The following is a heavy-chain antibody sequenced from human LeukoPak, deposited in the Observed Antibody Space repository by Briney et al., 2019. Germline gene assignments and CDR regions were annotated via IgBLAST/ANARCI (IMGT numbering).Heavy chain of an antibody. J-gene: IGHJ4*02. CDR1: GFTFSSYW. CDR2: INSDGSTT. D-gene: IGHD3-10*01. Sequence: GGSLRLSCAASGFTFSSYWMHWVRQAPGKGLVWVSRINSDGSTTNYADSVKGRFTISRDNAKNTLYLRMNSLRAGDTAVYYCANSRYSGIADYWGQGTLVTVSS. V-gene: IGHV3-74*01. CDR3: ANSRYSGIADY.